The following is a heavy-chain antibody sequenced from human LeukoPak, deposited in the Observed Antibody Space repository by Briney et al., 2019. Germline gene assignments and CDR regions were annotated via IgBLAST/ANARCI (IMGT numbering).Heavy chain of an antibody. J-gene: IGHJ5*02. CDR3: AVTALDNWFDH. Sequence: GESLKISCKGSGYNFTKFWLGWVRQMPGKGLEWMGIIFPGDSDIRYSPSFQGQVTISADKSISIAYLHWSSLKASDTAMYYCAVTALDNWFDHWGQGTLVTVSS. V-gene: IGHV5-51*01. CDR1: GYNFTKFW. CDR2: IFPGDSDI.